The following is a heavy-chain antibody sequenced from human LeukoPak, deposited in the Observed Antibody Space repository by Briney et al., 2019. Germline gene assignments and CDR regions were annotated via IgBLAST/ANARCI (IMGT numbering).Heavy chain of an antibody. D-gene: IGHD2-2*01. CDR2: ISGVVVST. J-gene: IGHJ3*02. CDR3: AAAATLRDAFDI. Sequence: GGSLRLSCAASGFTFSSYWMSWVRQAPGKGLEWVSAISGVVVSTYYADSVQGRFIISRDNSKNTLYLQMNSLRVEDTAVYYCAAAATLRDAFDIWGQGTMVTVSS. V-gene: IGHV3-23*01. CDR1: GFTFSSYW.